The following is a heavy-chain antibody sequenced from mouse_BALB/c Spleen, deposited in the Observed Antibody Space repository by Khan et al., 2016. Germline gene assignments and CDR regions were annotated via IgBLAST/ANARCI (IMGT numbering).Heavy chain of an antibody. CDR1: GYAFSSYW. CDR3: ARLTTVVAVDY. J-gene: IGHJ2*01. V-gene: IGHV1-80*01. D-gene: IGHD1-1*01. CDR2: IYPGDGDI. Sequence: QVQLQQSGAELVRPGSSVKISCKASGYAFSSYWMHWVKQRPGQGLEWLGQIYPGDGDIKYTGKFKGKATLTADKSSSTAYLQLSSLTSEASAVYCCARLTTVVAVDYWGQGATRAVSS.